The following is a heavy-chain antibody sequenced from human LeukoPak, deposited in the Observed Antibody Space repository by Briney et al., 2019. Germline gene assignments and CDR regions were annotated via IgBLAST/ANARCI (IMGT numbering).Heavy chain of an antibody. V-gene: IGHV3-7*04. J-gene: IGHJ4*02. CDR1: GFTFSSYG. Sequence: PGGSLRLSCAASGFTFSSYGMHWVRQAPGQGLEWVAAIKEDGTEKYYVASVKGRFTISRDNSKNSLYLQMNSLRADDTAVFYCARGGSVVDWGQGTLVTVSS. D-gene: IGHD2-2*01. CDR3: ARGGSVVD. CDR2: IKEDGTEK.